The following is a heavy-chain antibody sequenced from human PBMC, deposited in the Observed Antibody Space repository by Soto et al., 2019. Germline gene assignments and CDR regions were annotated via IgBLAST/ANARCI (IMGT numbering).Heavy chain of an antibody. V-gene: IGHV1-24*01. CDR2: FDPEDGET. Sequence: GASVKVSCKVSGYTLTELSMHWVRQAPGKGLEWMGGFDPEDGETIYAQKFQVRVTMTEDTSTDTAYMELSSLRSEDTAVYYCATGHDYGDYQFDYWGQGTLVTVSS. CDR1: GYTLTELS. CDR3: ATGHDYGDYQFDY. J-gene: IGHJ4*02. D-gene: IGHD4-17*01.